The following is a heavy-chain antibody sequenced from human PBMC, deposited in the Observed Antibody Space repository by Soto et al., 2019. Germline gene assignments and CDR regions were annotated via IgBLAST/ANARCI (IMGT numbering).Heavy chain of an antibody. D-gene: IGHD3-9*01. V-gene: IGHV1-8*01. CDR3: ARGLVEDDDILTGSLVDY. J-gene: IGHJ4*02. CDR2: MNPNSGNT. CDR1: GYTFTSYD. Sequence: ASVKVSCKASGYTFTSYDINWVRQATGQGLEWMGWMNPNSGNTGYAQKFQGRVTMTRNTSISTAYMELSSLRSEDTAVYYCARGLVEDDDILTGSLVDYWGQGTLVTVSS.